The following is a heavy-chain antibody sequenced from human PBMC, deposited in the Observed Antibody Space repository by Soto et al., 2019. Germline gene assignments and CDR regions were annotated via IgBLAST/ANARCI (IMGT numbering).Heavy chain of an antibody. CDR3: ARVGFYGDNPYGFDI. D-gene: IGHD4-17*01. CDR1: GGSIRNADYY. V-gene: IGHV4-30-4*01. Sequence: QVQLQESGPGLVKTSQTLSLTCTVSGGSIRNADYYWTWIRQPPGKGLEWIGYIYYTGSAFYNPSLQSRVGISVDTSKNQLSLSVTSVTASDTAVYYCARVGFYGDNPYGFDIWGQGTMDTVSS. CDR2: IYYTGSA. J-gene: IGHJ3*02.